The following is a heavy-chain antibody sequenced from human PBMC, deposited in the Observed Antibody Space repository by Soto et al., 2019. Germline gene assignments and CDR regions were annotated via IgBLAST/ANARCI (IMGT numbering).Heavy chain of an antibody. V-gene: IGHV1-69*13. Sequence: ASVKVSCKASGGTFSSYAISWVRQAPGQGLEWMGGIIPIFGTANYAQKFQGRVTITADESTSTAYMELSSLRSEDTAVYYCARDSPRGNWFDPWGQGTLVTVSS. CDR1: GGTFSSYA. CDR3: ARDSPRGNWFDP. CDR2: IIPIFGTA. J-gene: IGHJ5*02. D-gene: IGHD3-16*01.